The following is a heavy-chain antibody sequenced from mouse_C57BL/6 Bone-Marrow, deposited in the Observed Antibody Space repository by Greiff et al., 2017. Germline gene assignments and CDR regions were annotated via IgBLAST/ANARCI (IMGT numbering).Heavy chain of an antibody. D-gene: IGHD2-4*01. V-gene: IGHV2-2*01. CDR2: IWSGGST. J-gene: IGHJ3*01. Sequence: QVQLQQSGPGLVQPSQSLSITCTVSGFSLTSYGVHWVRQSPGKGLEWLGVIWSGGSTDYNAAFISRLSISKDNSKSQVFFKMNSLQADDTAIYYCARIYYDYGAYWGQGTLVTVSA. CDR3: ARIYYDYGAY. CDR1: GFSLTSYG.